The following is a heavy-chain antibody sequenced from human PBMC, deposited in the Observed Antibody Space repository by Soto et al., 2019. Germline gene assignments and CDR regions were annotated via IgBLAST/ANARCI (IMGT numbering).Heavy chain of an antibody. Sequence: EVQLVESGGGLVQPGGSLRLSCTASGFTFSDYWMTWVRQPPGKGLEWVATIKEDDSAKYYVDSVRGRFTISRENAKNSLYLQMNSLTAEDTAVYYCARAWKQLNRGSWFDPWGQGTLVTVSS. D-gene: IGHD3-16*01. CDR2: IKEDDSAK. CDR3: ARAWKQLNRGSWFDP. CDR1: GFTFSDYW. J-gene: IGHJ5*02. V-gene: IGHV3-7*01.